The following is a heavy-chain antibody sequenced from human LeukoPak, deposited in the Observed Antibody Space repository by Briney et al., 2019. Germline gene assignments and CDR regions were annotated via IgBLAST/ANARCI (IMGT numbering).Heavy chain of an antibody. V-gene: IGHV1-24*01. CDR3: ARALPSVTTGWGVYYYMDV. D-gene: IGHD4-17*01. CDR1: GYTLTELS. CDR2: FDPEDGET. J-gene: IGHJ6*03. Sequence: GASVKVSCKVSGYTLTELSMHWVRQAPGKGLEWMGGFDPEDGETIYAQKFQGRVTMTEDTSTDTAYMELSSLRSEDTAVYYCARALPSVTTGWGVYYYMDVWGKGTTVTVSS.